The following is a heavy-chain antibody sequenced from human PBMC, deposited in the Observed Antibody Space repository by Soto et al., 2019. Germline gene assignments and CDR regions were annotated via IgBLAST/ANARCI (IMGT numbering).Heavy chain of an antibody. D-gene: IGHD1-26*01. CDR1: GFTFSTYT. Sequence: EVQVVGSGGGLVKPGGSLRLSCVFSGFTFSTYTMNWVRQAHGKGLEWVSSINGRSNYVYYADLVKGRFTISRDNAKNSLYLQMNRLRAEDTAIYYCAREDGVVGSSSAFDHWGLGTLVTFSS. J-gene: IGHJ4*02. V-gene: IGHV3-21*01. CDR3: AREDGVVGSSSAFDH. CDR2: INGRSNYV.